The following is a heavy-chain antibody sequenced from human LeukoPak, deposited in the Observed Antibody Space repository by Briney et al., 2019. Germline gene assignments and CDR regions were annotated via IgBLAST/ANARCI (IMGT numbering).Heavy chain of an antibody. CDR2: ISGSGGST. CDR3: ARDRDWYSFDS. D-gene: IGHD6-19*01. J-gene: IGHJ4*02. V-gene: IGHV3-23*01. CDR1: GFTFSSYA. Sequence: GGSLRLSCAASGFTFSSYAMSWVRQAPGKGLEWVSAISGSGGSTYYADSVKGRFTISRDNAKNSLYLQMNSLRAEDTAVYYCARDRDWYSFDSWGQGTLVTVSS.